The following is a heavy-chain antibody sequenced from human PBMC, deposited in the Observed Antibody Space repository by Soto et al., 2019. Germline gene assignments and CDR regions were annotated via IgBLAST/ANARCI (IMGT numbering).Heavy chain of an antibody. V-gene: IGHV4-59*01. CDR3: ARSRMATIPVFDY. D-gene: IGHD5-12*01. Sequence: PSETLSLTCTVSCGSISSYYWSWIRQPPGKGLEWIGYIYYSGSTNYNPSLKSRVTISVDTSKNQFSLKLSSVAAADTAVYYCARSRMATIPVFDYWGQGTLVTVSS. CDR1: CGSISSYY. J-gene: IGHJ4*02. CDR2: IYYSGST.